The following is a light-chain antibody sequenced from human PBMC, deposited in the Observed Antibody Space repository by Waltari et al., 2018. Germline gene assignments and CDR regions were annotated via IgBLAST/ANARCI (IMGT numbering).Light chain of an antibody. CDR1: RNVGSQ. J-gene: IGKJ4*01. V-gene: IGKV3-11*01. CDR2: DVS. CDR3: QQRDSWPLT. Sequence: LVLTQSPATLSLSPGERAALSCRASRNVGSQLGWYQHRPGQAPRLLIDDVSNRASGVPARFSGSGSGTDFTLTISSLEPEDAAVYYCQQRDSWPLTFGGGTKVEIK.